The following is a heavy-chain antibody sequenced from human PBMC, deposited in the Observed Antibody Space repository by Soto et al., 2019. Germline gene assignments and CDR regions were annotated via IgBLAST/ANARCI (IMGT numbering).Heavy chain of an antibody. D-gene: IGHD6-13*01. CDR1: GYTFTNYG. CDR2: MNPNSGNT. J-gene: IGHJ6*02. CDR3: ARRGYSSSWYYYYYYGMDV. V-gene: IGHV1-8*02. Sequence: ASVKVSCKASGYTFTNYGISWVRQAPGQGLEWMGWMNPNSGNTGYAQKFQGRVTMTRNTSINTAYMELSSLRSEDTAVYYCARRGYSSSWYYYYYYGMDVWGQGTTVTVSS.